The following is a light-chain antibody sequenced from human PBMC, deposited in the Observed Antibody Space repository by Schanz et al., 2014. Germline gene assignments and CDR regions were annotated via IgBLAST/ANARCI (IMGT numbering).Light chain of an antibody. CDR2: GAS. V-gene: IGKV3-15*01. Sequence: EIVLTQSPATLSVSPGERATLSCRASQSVSSNLAWYQQKPGQAPRLLIYGASTRATGIPARFSGSGSGTEFTLTISSLQSEDFAVYYCQQYGSSSTWTFGQGTKVEIK. CDR1: QSVSSN. J-gene: IGKJ1*01. CDR3: QQYGSSSTWT.